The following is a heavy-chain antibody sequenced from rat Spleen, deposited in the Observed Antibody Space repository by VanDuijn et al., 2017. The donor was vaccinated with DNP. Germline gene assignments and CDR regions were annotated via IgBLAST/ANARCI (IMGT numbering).Heavy chain of an antibody. D-gene: IGHD1-2*01. J-gene: IGHJ3*01. CDR1: GFTFSNYW. V-gene: IGHV5-31*01. Sequence: EVQLVESGGGPVQPGRSMKLSCAASGFTFSNYWMTWIRQAPGKGLEWVASISNTGDNTYYSDSVKGRFTISRDNTKNTLYLQMDSLRSEDTATYFCATSDSYGFASWGQGTLVTVSS. CDR2: ISNTGDNT. CDR3: ATSDSYGFAS.